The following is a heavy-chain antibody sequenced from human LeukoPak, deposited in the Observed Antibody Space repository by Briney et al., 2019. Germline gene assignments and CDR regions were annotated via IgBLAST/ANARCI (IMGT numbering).Heavy chain of an antibody. V-gene: IGHV3-64*01. D-gene: IGHD3-16*01. CDR2: ISSNGGGT. Sequence: PGGSLRLSCAASGFTFSSCAMYWVRQAPGKGLEYVSSISSNGGGTYYANSVKGRFTISRDNSKNTLFLQMGSLRAEDMAVYYCARVTAGGVFDYWGQGTLVTVSS. CDR1: GFTFSSCA. CDR3: ARVTAGGVFDY. J-gene: IGHJ4*02.